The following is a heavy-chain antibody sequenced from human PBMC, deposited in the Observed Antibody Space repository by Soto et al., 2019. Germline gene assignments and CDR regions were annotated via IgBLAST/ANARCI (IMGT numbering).Heavy chain of an antibody. D-gene: IGHD1-26*01. CDR2: IIPIFGTA. J-gene: IGHJ4*02. V-gene: IGHV1-69*12. Sequence: QVQLVQSGAEVKKPGSSVKVSCKAYGGTFSSYAISWVRQAPGQGLEWMGGIIPIFGTANYAQKFQGRVTITADESTSTAYMELSSLRSEDTAMYYCARYEPRLGVGAIHFDYWGQVTLFTVSS. CDR1: GGTFSSYA. CDR3: ARYEPRLGVGAIHFDY.